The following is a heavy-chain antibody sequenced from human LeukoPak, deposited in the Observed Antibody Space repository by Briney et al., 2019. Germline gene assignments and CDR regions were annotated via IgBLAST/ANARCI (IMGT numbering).Heavy chain of an antibody. Sequence: SETLSLTCTVSGGSISSSSYYWGWIRQPPGKGLEWIGSIYYSGSTYYNPSLKSRVTISVDTSKNQFSLKLSSVTAADTAVYYCARAGPVGATGIFDYWGQGTLVTVSS. CDR2: IYYSGST. D-gene: IGHD1-26*01. V-gene: IGHV4-39*07. CDR3: ARAGPVGATGIFDY. J-gene: IGHJ4*02. CDR1: GGSISSSSYY.